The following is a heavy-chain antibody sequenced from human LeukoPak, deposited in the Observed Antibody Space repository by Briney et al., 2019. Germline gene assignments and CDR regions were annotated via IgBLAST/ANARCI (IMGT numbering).Heavy chain of an antibody. CDR3: ARDHCSGGSCYSGYFDY. D-gene: IGHD2-15*01. CDR1: GFTVSSNY. J-gene: IGHJ4*02. V-gene: IGHV3-53*01. CDR2: IYSGGST. Sequence: PGGSPRLSCAASGFTVSSNYMSWVRQAPGKGLDWVSVIYSGGSTYYADSVKGRFTISRDNSKNTLYLQMNTLRAKDTAVYYCARDHCSGGSCYSGYFDYWGQGTLVTVSS.